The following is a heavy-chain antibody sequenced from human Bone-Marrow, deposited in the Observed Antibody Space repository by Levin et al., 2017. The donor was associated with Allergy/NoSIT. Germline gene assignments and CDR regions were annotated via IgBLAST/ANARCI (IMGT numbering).Heavy chain of an antibody. J-gene: IGHJ4*02. Sequence: GGSLRLSCAASGFTFSSYSMNWVRQAPGKGLEWVSSISSSSSYIYYADSVKGRFTISRDNAKNSLYLQMNSLRAEDTAVYYCARDHSSYSGNYYYCDYWGQGTLVTISS. CDR1: GFTFSSYS. D-gene: IGHD1-26*01. V-gene: IGHV3-21*01. CDR2: ISSSSSYI. CDR3: ARDHSSYSGNYYYCDY.